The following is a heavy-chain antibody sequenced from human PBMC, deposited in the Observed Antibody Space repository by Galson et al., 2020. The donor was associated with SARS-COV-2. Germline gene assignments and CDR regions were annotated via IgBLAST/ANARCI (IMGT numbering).Heavy chain of an antibody. CDR2: ISYDGSNK. J-gene: IGHJ4*02. D-gene: IGHD3-9*01. CDR3: AKVSDYDILTESRPFYY. CDR1: GITISSYG. V-gene: IGHV3-30*18. Sequence: QLGESLKISCAASGITISSYGMHWLRQAPGKGLEWVAVISYDGSNKYYADSVKGRFTISRDNSKNKLYLQMNSLRAEDTAVYYCAKVSDYDILTESRPFYYGGQGILVTVCS.